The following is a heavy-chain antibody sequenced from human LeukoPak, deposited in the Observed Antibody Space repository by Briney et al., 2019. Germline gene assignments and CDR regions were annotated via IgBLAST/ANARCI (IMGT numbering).Heavy chain of an antibody. J-gene: IGHJ5*02. Sequence: GGSLGLSCAASGFTFSSYSMNWVRQAPGKGLEWVSSISSSSSYIYYADSVKGRFTISRDNAKNSLYLQMNSLRAEDTAVYYCARGYSSGWYSEDNWFDPWGQGTLVTVSS. CDR1: GFTFSSYS. D-gene: IGHD6-19*01. CDR3: ARGYSSGWYSEDNWFDP. CDR2: ISSSSSYI. V-gene: IGHV3-21*01.